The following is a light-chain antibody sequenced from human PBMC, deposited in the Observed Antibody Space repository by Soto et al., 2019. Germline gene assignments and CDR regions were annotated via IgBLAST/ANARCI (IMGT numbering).Light chain of an antibody. CDR2: EVS. CDR1: SSDVGGYNY. J-gene: IGLJ2*01. V-gene: IGLV2-8*01. CDR3: SSYAGSNTHVL. Sequence: QSALTQPPSASGSPGQSVTISCTGTSSDVGGYNYVSCYQQHPGKAPKLMIYEVSKRPSGVPDRFSGSKSGNTASLTVSGLQAEDEADYYFSSYAGSNTHVLFGGGTKLTVL.